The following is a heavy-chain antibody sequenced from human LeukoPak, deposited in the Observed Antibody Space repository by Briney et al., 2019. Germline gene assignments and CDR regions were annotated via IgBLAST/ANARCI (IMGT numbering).Heavy chain of an antibody. CDR3: ARAYSERYGLGYYYMDV. CDR1: GFTFSRYW. D-gene: IGHD1-26*01. CDR2: INSDGSRT. V-gene: IGHV3-74*01. J-gene: IGHJ6*03. Sequence: GGSLRLSCEASGFTFSRYWMHWVRQAPGKGLVWVSRINSDGSRTTYADSVRGRFTISRDNAKNTLYLQMNSLRAEDTAVYYCARAYSERYGLGYYYMDVWGKGTTVTISS.